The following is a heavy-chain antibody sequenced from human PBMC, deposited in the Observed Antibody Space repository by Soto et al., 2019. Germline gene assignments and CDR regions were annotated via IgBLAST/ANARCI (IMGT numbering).Heavy chain of an antibody. CDR3: ARDPTKVYDSSGYFDLGDAFDI. D-gene: IGHD3-22*01. J-gene: IGHJ3*02. Sequence: GGSLRLSCAASGFTFSSYWMHWVRQAPGKGLVWVSRINSDGSSTSYADSVKGRFTISRDNAKNTLYLQMNSLRAEDTAVYYCARDPTKVYDSSGYFDLGDAFDIWGQGTMVTVSS. CDR2: INSDGSST. CDR1: GFTFSSYW. V-gene: IGHV3-74*01.